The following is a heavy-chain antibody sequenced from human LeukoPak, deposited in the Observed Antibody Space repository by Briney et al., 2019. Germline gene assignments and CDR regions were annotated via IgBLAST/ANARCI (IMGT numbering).Heavy chain of an antibody. CDR1: GFTFSSYA. V-gene: IGHV3-23*01. J-gene: IGHJ4*02. D-gene: IGHD3-22*01. Sequence: GGSLRLSCAASGFTFSSYAMSWVRQAPGKGLEWVSAISGSGGSTYYADSVKGRFTISRDNSKNTLYLQMNSLRAEDTAVYYCAKVEYDSSGYYPFDYWGQGTLVTVSS. CDR2: ISGSGGST. CDR3: AKVEYDSSGYYPFDY.